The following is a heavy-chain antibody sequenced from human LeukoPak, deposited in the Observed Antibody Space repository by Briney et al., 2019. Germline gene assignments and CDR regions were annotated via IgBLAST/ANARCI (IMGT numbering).Heavy chain of an antibody. D-gene: IGHD1-26*01. Sequence: SETLSLTCTVSGGSISSGSYYWSWIRQPAGKGLEWIGRIYTSGSTNYNPSRKRRVTRSVDTSKNQVSLKLSSVTAADTAAYYCERGVRWELQDWGQGTLVTVSS. J-gene: IGHJ4*02. CDR2: IYTSGST. CDR1: GGSISSGSYY. V-gene: IGHV4-61*02. CDR3: ERGVRWELQD.